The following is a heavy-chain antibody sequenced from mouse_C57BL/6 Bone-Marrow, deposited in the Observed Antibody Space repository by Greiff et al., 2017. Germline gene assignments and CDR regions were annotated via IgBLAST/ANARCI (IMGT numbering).Heavy chain of an antibody. CDR1: GYTFTSYW. CDR3: ATLYHMGY. D-gene: IGHD1-1*02. J-gene: IGHJ3*01. CDR2: LHPSDSDT. V-gene: IGHV1-74*01. Sequence: QVQLQQPGAELVKPGASVKVSCKASGYTFTSYWMHWVQQRPGQGLEWIGRLHPSDSDTNYTQKFKGKATLTVDKSSSTAYMQRSSLTSEDSAVYYCATLYHMGYWGQGTLVTVSA.